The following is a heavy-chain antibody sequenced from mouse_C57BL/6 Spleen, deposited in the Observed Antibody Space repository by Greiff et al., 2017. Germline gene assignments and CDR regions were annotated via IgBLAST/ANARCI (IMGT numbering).Heavy chain of an antibody. CDR1: GFTFSSYG. Sequence: EVQGVESGGDLVKPGGSLKLSCAASGFTFSSYGMSWVRQTPDKRLEWVATISSGGSYTYYPDSVKGRFTISRDNAKNTLYLQVSSLKSEDTAMYYCARPLYYGNYGGYFDVWGTGTTVTVSS. D-gene: IGHD2-1*01. J-gene: IGHJ1*03. V-gene: IGHV5-6*01. CDR3: ARPLYYGNYGGYFDV. CDR2: ISSGGSYT.